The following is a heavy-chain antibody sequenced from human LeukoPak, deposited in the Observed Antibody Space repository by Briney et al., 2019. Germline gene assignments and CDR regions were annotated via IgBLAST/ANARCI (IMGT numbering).Heavy chain of an antibody. J-gene: IGHJ4*02. CDR2: ISYDGSNK. CDR1: GFTFSSYG. D-gene: IGHD7-27*01. CDR3: AKDLNWELDY. V-gene: IGHV3-30*18. Sequence: GGSLRLSCAASGFTFSSYGMHWVRQAPGKGLEWVAVISYDGSNKYYADSVKGRFTISRDNSKNTLYLQMNSLRAEDTAVYYCAKDLNWELDYWGQGTLVTASS.